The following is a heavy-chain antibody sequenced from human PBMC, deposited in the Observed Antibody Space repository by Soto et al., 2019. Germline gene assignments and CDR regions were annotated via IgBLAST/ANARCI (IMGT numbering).Heavy chain of an antibody. CDR2: IIPIFGTA. CDR1: GGTFSSYA. J-gene: IGHJ5*02. Sequence: ASVKVSCKASGGTFSSYAISWVRQAPGQGLEWMGGIIPIFGTANYAQKFQGRVTITADESTSTAYMELSSLRSEDTAVYYCARQTGIAVAASVNWFDPWGQGTLVTVSS. V-gene: IGHV1-69*13. D-gene: IGHD6-19*01. CDR3: ARQTGIAVAASVNWFDP.